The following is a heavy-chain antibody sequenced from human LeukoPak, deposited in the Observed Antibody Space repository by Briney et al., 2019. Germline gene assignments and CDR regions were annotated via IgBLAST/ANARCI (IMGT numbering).Heavy chain of an antibody. D-gene: IGHD3-3*01. CDR1: GVTFSSYW. CDR3: ARDFALITVFGVALYGMDV. V-gene: IGHV3-74*01. Sequence: GGSLRLSCAASGVTFSSYWMHWVRQAPGKGLVWVSRINSDGSSTSYADSVKGRFTISRDNSKNTLYLQMNSLRAEDTAVYYCARDFALITVFGVALYGMDVWGQGTTVTVSS. CDR2: INSDGSST. J-gene: IGHJ6*02.